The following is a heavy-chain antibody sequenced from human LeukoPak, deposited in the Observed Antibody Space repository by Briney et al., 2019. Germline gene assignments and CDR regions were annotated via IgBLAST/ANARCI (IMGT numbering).Heavy chain of an antibody. CDR2: INPKSGAT. J-gene: IGHJ4*02. CDR3: ARDIRLTL. Sequence: ASLKVSCKASGYIFTDYYINWVRQAPGQGLEWVGWINPKSGATNFAQKFQGRVTMTRDTSISTSYLELRSLSADDSAVYYCARDIRLTLWGQGTPVTVSS. CDR1: GYIFTDYY. V-gene: IGHV1-2*02. D-gene: IGHD3-9*01.